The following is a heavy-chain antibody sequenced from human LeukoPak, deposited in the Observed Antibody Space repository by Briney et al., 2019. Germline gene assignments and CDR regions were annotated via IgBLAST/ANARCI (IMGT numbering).Heavy chain of an antibody. CDR3: ARGYCSGGSCYKFDY. V-gene: IGHV3-48*04. CDR1: GFTFSSYG. J-gene: IGHJ4*02. CDR2: ISSSGSTI. D-gene: IGHD2-15*01. Sequence: GGSLRLSCAASGFTFSSYGMSWIRQAPGKGLEWVSYISSSGSTIYYADSVKGRFTISRDNAKNSLYLQMNSLRAEDTAVYYCARGYCSGGSCYKFDYWGQGTLVTVSS.